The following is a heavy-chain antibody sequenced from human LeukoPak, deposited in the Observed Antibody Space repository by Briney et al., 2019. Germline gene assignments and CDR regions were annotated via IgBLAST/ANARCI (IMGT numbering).Heavy chain of an antibody. CDR2: ISGSGGST. CDR1: GFTFSSYA. CDR3: AKGTYYDILTGYYEYYFDY. D-gene: IGHD3-9*01. J-gene: IGHJ4*02. Sequence: QSGGSLRLSCAASGFTFSSYAMSWVRQAPGKGLEWVSAISGSGGSTYYADSVKGRFTISRDNSKNTLYLQMNSLRAEDTAVYYCAKGTYYDILTGYYEYYFDYWGQGTLVTVSS. V-gene: IGHV3-23*01.